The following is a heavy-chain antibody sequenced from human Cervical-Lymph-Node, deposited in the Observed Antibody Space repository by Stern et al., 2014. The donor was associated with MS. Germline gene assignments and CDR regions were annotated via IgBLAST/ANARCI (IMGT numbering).Heavy chain of an antibody. D-gene: IGHD3/OR15-3a*01. J-gene: IGHJ4*02. CDR2: LYYSGST. Sequence: QLQLQESGPGLVKPSQTLSLTCTVSGGSISSGDYYWSWIRQPPGKGLEWIGDLYYSGSTYYNPSLKSRVTISEETAKNQFSLKLSSVTAADTAVYYCAREGPRTGTLVYRGQGTLVTVSS. CDR1: GGSISSGDYY. V-gene: IGHV4-30-4*01. CDR3: AREGPRTGTLVY.